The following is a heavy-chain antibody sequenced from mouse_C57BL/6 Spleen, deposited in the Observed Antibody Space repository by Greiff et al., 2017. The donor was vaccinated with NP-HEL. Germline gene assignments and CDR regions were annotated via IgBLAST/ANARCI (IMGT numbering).Heavy chain of an antibody. V-gene: IGHV5-9-1*02. CDR2: ISSGGDYI. D-gene: IGHD1-1*01. CDR3: TREGYGSSADY. Sequence: DVMLVESGEGLVKPGGSLKLSCAASGFTFSSYAMSWVRQTPEKRLEWVAYISSGGDYIYYADTVKGRFTISRDNARNTLYLQMSSLKSEGTAMYYCTREGYGSSADYWGQGTTLTVSS. CDR1: GFTFSSYA. J-gene: IGHJ2*01.